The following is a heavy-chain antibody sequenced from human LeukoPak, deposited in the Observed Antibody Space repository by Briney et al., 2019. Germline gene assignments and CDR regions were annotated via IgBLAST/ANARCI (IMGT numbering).Heavy chain of an antibody. D-gene: IGHD2-8*01. V-gene: IGHV4-59*01. CDR1: GGSISSSY. Sequence: PSETLSLTCSVFGGSISSSYWNWIRQSPGKGLEWLGYIYNSGGTNYNPSLKGRVTLSIDTSKNQFSLRLTSVTAADTAVYYCARDSMYATNYSDPWGQGTLVTVSS. J-gene: IGHJ5*02. CDR3: ARDSMYATNYSDP. CDR2: IYNSGGT.